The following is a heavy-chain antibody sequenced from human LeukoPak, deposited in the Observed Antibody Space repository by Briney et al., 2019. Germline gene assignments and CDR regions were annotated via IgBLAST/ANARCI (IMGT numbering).Heavy chain of an antibody. Sequence: PSETLSLTCTVSGGSISSYYWSWIRQPPGKGLEWIGYIYYSGSTNYNPSLKSRVTISVDTSKNQFSLKLSSVAAADTAVYYCARHTVLYPMGLFDPWGQGTLVTVSS. V-gene: IGHV4-59*08. CDR2: IYYSGST. J-gene: IGHJ5*02. CDR3: ARHTVLYPMGLFDP. CDR1: GGSISSYY. D-gene: IGHD2-8*01.